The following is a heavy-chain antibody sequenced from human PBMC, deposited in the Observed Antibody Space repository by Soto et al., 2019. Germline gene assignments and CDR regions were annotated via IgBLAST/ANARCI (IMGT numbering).Heavy chain of an antibody. CDR3: ARDNYGDTYYFDY. V-gene: IGHV4-30-4*01. Sequence: PSETLSLTCTVSGGSISSGDYYWSWVRQPPGKGLEWTGYIYYSGSTYYNPSLKSRVTISVDTSKNQFSLKLSSVTATDTAVYYCARDNYGDTYYFDYWGQGTLVTVSS. CDR1: GGSISSGDYY. D-gene: IGHD4-17*01. J-gene: IGHJ4*02. CDR2: IYYSGST.